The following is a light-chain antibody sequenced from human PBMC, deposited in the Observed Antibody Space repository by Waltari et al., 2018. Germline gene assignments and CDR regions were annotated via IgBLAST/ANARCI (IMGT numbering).Light chain of an antibody. V-gene: IGLV3-25*03. CDR1: ALLQRY. CDR2: KDS. Sequence: SDELTQPPSVSVSPGHMARITCSGDALLQRYIYWYQQKPGQAPVLVISKDSERPSGIPERFSGSSSGTTVTLTINGVQADDEADYYCQSPDSSGTYWMFGGGTKLTVL. J-gene: IGLJ3*02. CDR3: QSPDSSGTYWM.